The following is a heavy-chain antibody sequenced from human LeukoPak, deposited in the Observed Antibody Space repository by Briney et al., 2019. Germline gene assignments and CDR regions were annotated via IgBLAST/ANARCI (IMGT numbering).Heavy chain of an antibody. CDR3: AKDLGTLISGTFYYYFDY. V-gene: IGHV3-30*02. CDR1: GFAFTNYG. D-gene: IGHD3-10*01. J-gene: IGHJ4*02. Sequence: GGSLRLSCAASGFAFTNYGMHWVRQAPGKGLEWVAFVRNDGTNKHYAGSVKGRFTISRDNSKNTLYLQMNSLRPEDTAVYFCAKDLGTLISGTFYYYFDYWGQGTLVTVSS. CDR2: VRNDGTNK.